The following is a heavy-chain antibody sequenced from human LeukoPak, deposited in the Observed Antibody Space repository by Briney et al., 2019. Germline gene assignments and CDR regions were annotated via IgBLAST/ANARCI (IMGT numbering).Heavy chain of an antibody. CDR3: ARSLLTGKNPYYYYYYMHV. D-gene: IGHD3-9*01. J-gene: IGHJ6*03. CDR1: GYTFTGYY. V-gene: IGHV1-2*06. CDR2: INPNSGGT. Sequence: ASVKVSCKASGYTFTGYYMHWLRQAPGQGLEWMGRINPNSGGTNYAQKFQGRVTMTRDTSISTAYMELSRLRSDDTAVYYCARSLLTGKNPYYYYYYMHVWGKGTTVTVSS.